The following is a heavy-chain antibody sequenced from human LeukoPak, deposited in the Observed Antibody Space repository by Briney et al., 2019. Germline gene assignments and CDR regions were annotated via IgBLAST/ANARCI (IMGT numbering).Heavy chain of an antibody. CDR2: INPKSGGT. CDR1: GYTFTDYY. Sequence: ASVKVSCKASGYTFTDYYMHWVGQAPGQGLEWMGWINPKSGGTSYAQKFQGRVTMTRDTSISTAYMELSGLRSDDTAVYYCARPLTIVSGYYHFDFWGQGTLVTVSS. J-gene: IGHJ4*02. V-gene: IGHV1-2*02. CDR3: ARPLTIVSGYYHFDF. D-gene: IGHD3-22*01.